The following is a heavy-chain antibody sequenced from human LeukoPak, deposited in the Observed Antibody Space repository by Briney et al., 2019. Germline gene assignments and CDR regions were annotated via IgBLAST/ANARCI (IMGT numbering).Heavy chain of an antibody. J-gene: IGHJ4*02. CDR3: ARGGIDSRVRYYFDY. V-gene: IGHV3-21*01. Sequence: GGSLRLSCAASGFTFSSYSMNWVRQAPGKGLEWVSSISSSSNYIFSADSVKGRFTISRDNAKNSLYLQVNSLRAEDTAVYYCARGGIDSRVRYYFDYWGQGTLATVSS. CDR2: ISSSSNYI. D-gene: IGHD3-22*01. CDR1: GFTFSSYS.